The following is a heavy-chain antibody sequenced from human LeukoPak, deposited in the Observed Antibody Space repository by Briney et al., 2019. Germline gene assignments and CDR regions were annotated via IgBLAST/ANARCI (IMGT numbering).Heavy chain of an antibody. CDR2: IYTSGST. J-gene: IGHJ5*02. V-gene: IGHV4-61*02. D-gene: IGHD1-26*01. Sequence: TLSLTCIVSGGSISSGSYYWSWIRQPAGKGLEWIGRIYTSGSTNYNPSLKSRVTISVDTSKNQFSLKLSSVTAADTAVYYCARVVRIVGATTWGQGTLVTVSS. CDR3: ARVVRIVGATT. CDR1: GGSISSGSYY.